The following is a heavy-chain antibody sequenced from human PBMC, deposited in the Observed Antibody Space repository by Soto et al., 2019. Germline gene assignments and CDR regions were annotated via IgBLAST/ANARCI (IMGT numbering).Heavy chain of an antibody. CDR2: IVPIFGTT. CDR3: ARVDAVAGLYNYHGLDV. V-gene: IGHV1-69*12. J-gene: IGHJ6*02. Sequence: QVQLVQSGAEVKKPGSSVKVSCEISGGTFSNNAIDRVRLAPGLGLEWMGGIVPIFGTTYYTQKFQGRATIIADDSTTTAYLEMSSLRSEDTAIYYCARVDAVAGLYNYHGLDVWGQGTAVTVSS. CDR1: GGTFSNNA. D-gene: IGHD6-19*01.